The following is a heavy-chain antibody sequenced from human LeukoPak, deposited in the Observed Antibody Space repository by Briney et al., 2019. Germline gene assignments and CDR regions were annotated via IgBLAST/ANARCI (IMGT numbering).Heavy chain of an antibody. V-gene: IGHV3-23*01. CDR1: GFTFSSYA. D-gene: IGHD2/OR15-2a*01. CDR2: ISGSGGST. Sequence: GGSLRLSCAVSGFTFSSYAMSWVRQAPGKGLEWVSAISGSGGSTYYADSVKGRFTISRDNSKNTLYLQMNSLRAEDTAVYYCAKTGMILYYFDYWGQGTLVTVSS. CDR3: AKTGMILYYFDY. J-gene: IGHJ4*02.